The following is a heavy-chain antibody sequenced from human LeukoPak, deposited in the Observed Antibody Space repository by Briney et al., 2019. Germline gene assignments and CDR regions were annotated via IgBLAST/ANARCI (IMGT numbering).Heavy chain of an antibody. D-gene: IGHD3-16*01. CDR2: INTDGSST. J-gene: IGHJ4*02. V-gene: IGHV3-74*01. CDR1: GFTFSSYW. CDR3: VRGARGMYYFDY. Sequence: GGSLRLSCAASGFTFSSYWMHWVRQAPGKGLVWISRINTDGSSTYYADSVKGRFTISGDNAKNTLYLQMNSLRAEDTVVYYCVRGARGMYYFDYWGQGTLVTVSS.